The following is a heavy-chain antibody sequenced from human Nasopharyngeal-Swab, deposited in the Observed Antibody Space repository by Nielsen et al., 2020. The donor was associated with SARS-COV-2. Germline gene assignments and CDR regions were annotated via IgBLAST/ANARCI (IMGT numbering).Heavy chain of an antibody. V-gene: IGHV3-23*01. J-gene: IGHJ4*02. CDR2: ISDGGRST. CDR1: GFPFSPYG. D-gene: IGHD5-24*01. CDR3: AKGNNWNSFDF. Sequence: GGSLRLSCVASGFPFSPYGMNWVRQAPGKGLEWVSGISDGGRSTYYADSVKGRFTVSRDNSKNILYLQMNSLRVEDTGLYYCAKGNNWNSFDFWGQGTLVTVSP.